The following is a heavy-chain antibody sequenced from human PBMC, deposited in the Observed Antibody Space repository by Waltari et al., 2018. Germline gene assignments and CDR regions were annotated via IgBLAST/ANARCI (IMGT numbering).Heavy chain of an antibody. Sequence: QVQLVQSGAEVKKPGSSVKVSCKASGGTFSSYAISWVRQAPGQGVEWMGRIIPIFGTANYAQKFQGRVTITADKSTSTAYMELSSLRSEDTAVYYCARHTLLYYDFWSGNFDYWGQGTLVTVSS. CDR3: ARHTLLYYDFWSGNFDY. D-gene: IGHD3-3*01. CDR1: GGTFSSYA. CDR2: IIPIFGTA. V-gene: IGHV1-69*08. J-gene: IGHJ4*02.